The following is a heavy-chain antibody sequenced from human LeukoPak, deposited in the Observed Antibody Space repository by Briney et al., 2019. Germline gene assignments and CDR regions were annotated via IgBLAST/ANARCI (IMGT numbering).Heavy chain of an antibody. CDR2: IYYSGST. J-gene: IGHJ4*02. V-gene: IGHV4-61*01. CDR3: ARRTYSSGWSNFDY. D-gene: IGHD6-19*01. Sequence: SETLSLTCTVSGGSVSSGSYYWSWIRQPPGKGLEWIGYIYYSGSTNSHPSLKSGVTISVDTSKNQSALKLSSVTAADTAVYYCARRTYSSGWSNFDYWGQGTLVTVSS. CDR1: GGSVSSGSYY.